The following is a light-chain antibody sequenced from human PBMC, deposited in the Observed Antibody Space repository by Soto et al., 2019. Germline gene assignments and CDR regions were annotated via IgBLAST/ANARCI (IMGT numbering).Light chain of an antibody. J-gene: IGKJ1*01. Sequence: EFVLTQSPGTLSLSPGDRATLSCRASHGVDSGYLAWYQQKAGQAPRLLIYGTSRRAPGIPDRFSGGGSGTDFPLTISRLEPEDVAVYYGQQYCSSPLFGKGTQVDVK. CDR2: GTS. V-gene: IGKV3-20*01. CDR1: HGVDSGY. CDR3: QQYCSSPL.